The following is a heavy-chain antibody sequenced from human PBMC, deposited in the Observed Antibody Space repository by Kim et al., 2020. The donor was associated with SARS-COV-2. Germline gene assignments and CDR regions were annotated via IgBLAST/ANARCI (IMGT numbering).Heavy chain of an antibody. V-gene: IGHV3-23*01. J-gene: IGHJ4*02. D-gene: IGHD3-16*01. CDR1: GFTFDNYG. CDR2: ISGHSFNI. CDR3: AKRGEIGGPGLHSFDS. Sequence: GGSLRLSCVASGFTFDNYGMNWVRQAPGKGLEWVSGISGHSFNIYYADSVKGRFTISRDNSKNTIYLQLNSLRAEDTAVYYSAKRGEIGGPGLHSFDSWGQGTLVTVSS.